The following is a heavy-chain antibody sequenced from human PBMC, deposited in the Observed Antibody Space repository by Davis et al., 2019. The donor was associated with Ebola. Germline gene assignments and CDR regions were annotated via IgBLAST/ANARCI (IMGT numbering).Heavy chain of an antibody. Sequence: ASVKVSCKASGYTFTSHYMHWVRHAPGQGLEWMGIINPSGGSTSYAQKFQGRVTITADESTSTAYMELRSLRSEDTAVYYCARELERCGSGGFFDYWGQGTLVSVAS. CDR3: ARELERCGSGGFFDY. J-gene: IGHJ4*02. V-gene: IGHV1-46*01. CDR1: GYTFTSHY. CDR2: INPSGGST. D-gene: IGHD3-10*01.